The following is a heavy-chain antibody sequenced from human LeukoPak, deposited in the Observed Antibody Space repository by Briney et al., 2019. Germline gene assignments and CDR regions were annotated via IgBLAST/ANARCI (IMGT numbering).Heavy chain of an antibody. CDR1: GFTFSNYG. D-gene: IGHD6-13*01. CDR2: ISYDGSDK. V-gene: IGHV3-30*03. J-gene: IGHJ5*02. Sequence: GGSLRLSCAASGFTFSNYGMRWVRQAPGKGLEWVAVISYDGSDKYFADSVKGRFTISRDNSKSTLYLQMNSLRAEDTAVYYCIAAADTTETWGQGTLVTVSS. CDR3: IAAADTTET.